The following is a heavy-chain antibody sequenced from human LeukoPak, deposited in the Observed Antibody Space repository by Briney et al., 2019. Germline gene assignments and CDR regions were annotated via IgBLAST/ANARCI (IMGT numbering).Heavy chain of an antibody. D-gene: IGHD5-24*01. CDR1: GFTFSSYG. V-gene: IGHV3-30*02. Sequence: GGSLRLSCAASGFTFSSYGMHWVRQAPGKGLEWVAFIRYDGGNKYYADSVKGRFTISRDNSKNTLYLQMNSLRAEDTAVYYCASLVEMATIDYWGQGTLVTVSS. CDR2: IRYDGGNK. J-gene: IGHJ4*02. CDR3: ASLVEMATIDY.